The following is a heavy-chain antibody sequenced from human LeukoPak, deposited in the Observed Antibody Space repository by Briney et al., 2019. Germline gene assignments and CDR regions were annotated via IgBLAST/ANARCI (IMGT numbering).Heavy chain of an antibody. D-gene: IGHD3-10*01. CDR2: ISSRSSYI. J-gene: IGHJ4*02. CDR3: ARELVLWFGEFPAYFDY. Sequence: GGSLRLSCAASGFMFSSYSMNWVRQAPGKGLEWVSSISSRSSYIYYADSVKGRFTISRDNAKKSPYLQMNSLRAEDTAVYYCARELVLWFGEFPAYFDYWGQGTLVTVSS. CDR1: GFMFSSYS. V-gene: IGHV3-21*01.